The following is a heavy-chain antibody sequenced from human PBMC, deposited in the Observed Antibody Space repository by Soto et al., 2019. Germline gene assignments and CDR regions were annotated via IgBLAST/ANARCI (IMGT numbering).Heavy chain of an antibody. CDR3: ARVLLVFDSGSRLDY. D-gene: IGHD3-10*01. CDR1: GYTFTSYG. V-gene: IGHV1-18*01. Sequence: ASVKVSCKASGYTFTSYGVSWVRQAPGQGLEWMGWISAYNGNTNYAQKLQGRVTMTTDTSTSTAYMELRSLRSDDTAVYYCARVLLVFDSGSRLDYWGQGTLVTVSS. CDR2: ISAYNGNT. J-gene: IGHJ4*02.